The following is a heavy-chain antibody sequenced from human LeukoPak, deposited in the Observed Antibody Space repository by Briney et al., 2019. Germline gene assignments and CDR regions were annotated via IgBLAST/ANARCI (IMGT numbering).Heavy chain of an antibody. CDR1: GGSISSSSYY. Sequence: SETLSLTCTVSGGSISSSSYYWGWIRQPPGKGLEWIGSIYYSGSTYYNPSLKSRVTISVDTSKNQFSLKLSSVTAADTAVYYCARPATGVATDFDYWGQGTLVTVSS. V-gene: IGHV4-39*01. CDR3: ARPATGVATDFDY. CDR2: IYYSGST. J-gene: IGHJ4*02. D-gene: IGHD5-12*01.